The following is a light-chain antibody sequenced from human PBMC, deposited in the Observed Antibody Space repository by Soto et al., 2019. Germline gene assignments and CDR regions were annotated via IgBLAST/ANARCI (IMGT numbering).Light chain of an antibody. CDR1: SSDVGGYNY. CDR2: HVS. Sequence: QSALTQPASVSGSPGQSITISCTGTSSDVGGYNYVSWYQQYPGKAPKLMIYHVSNRPSGVSNRFSGSKSGNSASLTISGLQAEDEADYYCSSYTSTSTYVFGPGTNLTVL. J-gene: IGLJ1*01. V-gene: IGLV2-14*01. CDR3: SSYTSTSTYV.